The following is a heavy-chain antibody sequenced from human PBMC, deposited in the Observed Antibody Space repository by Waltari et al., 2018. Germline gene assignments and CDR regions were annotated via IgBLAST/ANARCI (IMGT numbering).Heavy chain of an antibody. J-gene: IGHJ3*01. V-gene: IGHV4-39*01. Sequence: QLQLQESGPSLVRPSEPLSLICRSPGVSITSTTPYSAWIRQSPGQGLEWIGTVSYSGTTYISPSLKSRVSVSRDTSKNQVSLILGSVTAADMAVYYCATYIGASVGTAAFDVWGQGTMVTVSS. CDR2: VSYSGTT. CDR3: ATYIGASVGTAAFDV. D-gene: IGHD5-12*01. CDR1: GVSITSTTPY.